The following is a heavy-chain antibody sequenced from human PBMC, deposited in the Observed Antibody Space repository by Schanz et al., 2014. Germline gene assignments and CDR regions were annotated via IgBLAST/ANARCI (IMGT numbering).Heavy chain of an antibody. V-gene: IGHV1-18*01. CDR1: GYTFSSYG. D-gene: IGHD6-19*01. Sequence: QVQLVQSGAEVKKPGASVKVSCKASGYTFSSYGISWVRQSPGQGLEWMGWISAYNGNTNYAQKLQGRVTMTTDTSTSTAYMELRSLRSDDTAVYYCAREVSWAVAFSYNRMDVWGQGTTVTVSS. J-gene: IGHJ6*02. CDR2: ISAYNGNT. CDR3: AREVSWAVAFSYNRMDV.